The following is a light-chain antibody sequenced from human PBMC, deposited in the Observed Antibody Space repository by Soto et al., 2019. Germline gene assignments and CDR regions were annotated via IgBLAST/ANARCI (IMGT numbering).Light chain of an antibody. V-gene: IGKV1-5*01. J-gene: IGKJ1*01. CDR3: QQYNSYWT. Sequence: DIQMTQSPSTLPASVGDRVTITCRASQSISSWLAWYQRKPGKAPKLLIYDASSLESGVPSRFSGSGSGTEFTLTISSLQPDDFATYYCQQYNSYWTFGQGTKVDIK. CDR1: QSISSW. CDR2: DAS.